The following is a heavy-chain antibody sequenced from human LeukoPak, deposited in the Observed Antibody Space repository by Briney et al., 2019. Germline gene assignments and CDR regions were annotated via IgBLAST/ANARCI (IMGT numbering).Heavy chain of an antibody. D-gene: IGHD3-9*01. CDR2: IVPIHGTA. V-gene: IGHV1-69*13. J-gene: IGHJ4*02. CDR3: ARGAYDIVSGSKIDN. Sequence: ASVKVSCKASGGTFSSYAFSWVRQAPGQGLEWMGVIVPIHGTANYAQKFQGRVTITADESTSTAYMEVSSLRSEDTAVYYCARGAYDIVSGSKIDNWGQGTLVTVSS. CDR1: GGTFSSYA.